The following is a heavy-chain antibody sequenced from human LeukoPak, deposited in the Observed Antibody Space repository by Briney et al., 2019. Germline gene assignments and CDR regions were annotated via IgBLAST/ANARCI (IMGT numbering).Heavy chain of an antibody. Sequence: PGRSLRLSCAASGFTFSSYGMHWVRQAPGKGLEWVAVVSYDGSNKYYADSVRGRFTISRDSSKDTLHLQMNSLRAEDTAVYYCARDPFPVSASSPAYWGQGTLVTVSS. V-gene: IGHV3-30*03. J-gene: IGHJ4*02. CDR1: GFTFSSYG. D-gene: IGHD1-26*01. CDR2: VSYDGSNK. CDR3: ARDPFPVSASSPAY.